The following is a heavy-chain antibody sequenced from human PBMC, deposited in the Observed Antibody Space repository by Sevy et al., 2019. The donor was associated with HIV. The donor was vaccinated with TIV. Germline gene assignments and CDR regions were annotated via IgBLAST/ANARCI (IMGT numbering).Heavy chain of an antibody. D-gene: IGHD3-10*01. CDR2: INPNNGDA. CDR3: VRGYFGSGSYRLLY. CDR1: GYSFTGFY. V-gene: IGHV1-2*02. Sequence: ASVKVSCKASGYSFTGFYIHWMRQAPGQGLEWMGWINPNNGDAKYAQKYQGRVTMTRDTSATTTYMELTSLRSDDTAMYYCVRGYFGSGSYRLLYWGQGAPVTVSP. J-gene: IGHJ4*02.